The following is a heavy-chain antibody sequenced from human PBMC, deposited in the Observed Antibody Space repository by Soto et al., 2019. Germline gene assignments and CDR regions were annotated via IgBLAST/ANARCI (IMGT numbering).Heavy chain of an antibody. CDR3: ARGATVTQYDY. Sequence: PSETLSLTCTVSGVSVSSGSFYWALIRQPPGKGLEWIGFGSYSGTTNYKPSLKSRVTISVDTSRSQISLKVSSLTAADTAVYYCARGATVTQYDYWGQGTLVTVSS. CDR2: GSYSGTT. J-gene: IGHJ4*02. D-gene: IGHD4-17*01. V-gene: IGHV4-61*01. CDR1: GVSVSSGSFY.